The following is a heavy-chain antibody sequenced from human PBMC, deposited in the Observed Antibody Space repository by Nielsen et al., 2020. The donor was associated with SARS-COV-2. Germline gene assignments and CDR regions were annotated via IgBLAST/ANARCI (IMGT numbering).Heavy chain of an antibody. J-gene: IGHJ3*01. Sequence: WIRQPPGKGLEWIGYIYYSGSTNYNPSLKSRVTISVDTSKNQFSLKLSSVTAADTAVYYCARVSYPEASFGALHPTHDDSGVWGQGTVVTVSS. CDR2: IYYSGST. D-gene: IGHD3-10*01. CDR3: ARVSYPEASFGALHPTHDDSGV. V-gene: IGHV4-59*01.